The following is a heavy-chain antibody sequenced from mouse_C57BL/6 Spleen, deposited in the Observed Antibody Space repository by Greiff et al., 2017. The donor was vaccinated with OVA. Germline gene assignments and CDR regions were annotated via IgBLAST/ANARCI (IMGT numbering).Heavy chain of an antibody. V-gene: IGHV5-9*01. J-gene: IGHJ4*01. CDR2: ISGGGGNT. Sequence: EVHLVESGGGLVKPGGSLKLSCAASGFTFSSYTMSWFRQTPEQRLEWVATISGGGGNTYYPDSVKGRFTISRDNAKNTLYLQMSSLRSEDTALYYCARYYSNYPYYAMDYWGQGTSVTVSS. CDR1: GFTFSSYT. CDR3: ARYYSNYPYYAMDY. D-gene: IGHD2-5*01.